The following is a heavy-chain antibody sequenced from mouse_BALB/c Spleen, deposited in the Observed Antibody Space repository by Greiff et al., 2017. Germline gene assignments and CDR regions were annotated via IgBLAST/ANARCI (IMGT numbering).Heavy chain of an antibody. CDR2: ISSGSSTI. Sequence: EVKLVESGGGLVQPGGSRKLSCAASGFTFSSFGMHWVRQAPEKGLEWVAYISSGSSTIYYADTVKGRFTISRDNPKNTLFLQMTSLRSEDTAMYYCARGGYRYDEYYFDYWGQGTTLTGSS. CDR3: ARGGYRYDEYYFDY. V-gene: IGHV5-17*02. J-gene: IGHJ2*01. CDR1: GFTFSSFG. D-gene: IGHD2-14*01.